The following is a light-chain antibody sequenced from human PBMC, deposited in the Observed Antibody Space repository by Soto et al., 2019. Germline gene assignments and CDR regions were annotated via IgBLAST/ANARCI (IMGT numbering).Light chain of an antibody. J-gene: IGKJ3*01. CDR3: QQYGTSPPIFT. V-gene: IGKV3-20*01. Sequence: EIVLTQSPGTLSLSPGERATLSCRASQSVSSSYLAWYQQKHGQAPRLLIYGASSRATGIPDRFSGSGSGTDVLLTISRLEPDDFAAYYCQQYGTSPPIFTFGPRTKLDIK. CDR1: QSVSSSY. CDR2: GAS.